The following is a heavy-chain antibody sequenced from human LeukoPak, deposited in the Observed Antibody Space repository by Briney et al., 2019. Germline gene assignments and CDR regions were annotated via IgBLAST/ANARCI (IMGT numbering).Heavy chain of an antibody. D-gene: IGHD2-15*01. CDR3: AKDRVRGFGSLDY. Sequence: SGGSLRLSCAASGFTFSTYAMSWVRQAPGKGLEWVSAISGSTGRTYYADSVKGRFTISRDNSKNTLYLQMNSLRAEDTAVYYCAKDRVRGFGSLDYWGQGTLVTVSS. CDR2: ISGSTGRT. V-gene: IGHV3-23*01. CDR1: GFTFSTYA. J-gene: IGHJ4*02.